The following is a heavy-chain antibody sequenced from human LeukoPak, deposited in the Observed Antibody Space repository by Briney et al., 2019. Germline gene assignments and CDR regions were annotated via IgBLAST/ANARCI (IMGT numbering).Heavy chain of an antibody. CDR1: GGSISSGSYY. CDR3: ARGYCSGGSCPATVTGLTG. J-gene: IGHJ4*02. D-gene: IGHD2-15*01. CDR2: IYTSGST. Sequence: SQTLSLTCTVSGGSISSGSYYWSWIRQPAGKGLEWIGRIYTSGSTNYNPSLKSRVTISVDTSKNQFSLKLSSVTAADTAVYYCARGYCSGGSCPATVTGLTGWGQGTLVTVSS. V-gene: IGHV4-61*02.